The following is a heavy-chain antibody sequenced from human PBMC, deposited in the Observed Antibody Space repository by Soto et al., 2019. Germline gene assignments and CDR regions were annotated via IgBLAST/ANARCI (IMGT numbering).Heavy chain of an antibody. CDR2: ISSSSTTK. J-gene: IGHJ5*02. Sequence: PVGSLRLSCAASGFTFSSYSMNWVRQAPGKGLEWVSYISSSSTTKYYADSVKGRFTISRDNAKNSLYLQMNSLRAEDTAVYYCATDGCSRSNCLNWFDPWGQGTLVTVSS. CDR1: GFTFSSYS. D-gene: IGHD2-15*01. V-gene: IGHV3-48*01. CDR3: ATDGCSRSNCLNWFDP.